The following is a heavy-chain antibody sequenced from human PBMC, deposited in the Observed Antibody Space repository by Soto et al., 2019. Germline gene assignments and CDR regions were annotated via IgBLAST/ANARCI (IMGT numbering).Heavy chain of an antibody. D-gene: IGHD5-18*01. CDR1: GYSFTSWT. J-gene: IGHJ4*02. CDR3: ARGSPGLWLWIDY. Sequence: ASVKVSCKASGYSFTSWTINWVRQAPGNRLESMGWIDACNGNTKYAQKLQGRVTMTTDTSTSTAYMELRSLRSDDTAVYYCARGSPGLWLWIDYWGQGTLVTVSS. CDR2: IDACNGNT. V-gene: IGHV1-18*01.